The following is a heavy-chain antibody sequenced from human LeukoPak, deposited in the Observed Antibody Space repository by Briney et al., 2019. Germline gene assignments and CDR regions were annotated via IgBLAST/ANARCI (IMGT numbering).Heavy chain of an antibody. J-gene: IGHJ4*02. CDR3: ARVSGVVVPAANFDY. CDR2: ISSSSSHK. CDR1: GFTFSSYS. V-gene: IGHV3-21*01. D-gene: IGHD2-2*01. Sequence: GGSLRLSCAASGFTFSSYSMNWVRQAPGKGLEWVSSISSSSSHKYYADSVKGRFTISRDNAKNSLYLQMNSLRVEDTAVYYCARVSGVVVPAANFDYWGQGTLVTVSS.